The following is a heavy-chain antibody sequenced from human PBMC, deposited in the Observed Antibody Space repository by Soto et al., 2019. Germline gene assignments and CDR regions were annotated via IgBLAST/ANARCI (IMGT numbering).Heavy chain of an antibody. Sequence: GGSLRLSCAASGFTFSNAWMNWVRQAPGKGLEWVGRIKSKTDGGTTDYAAPVKGRFTISRDDSKNTLYLQMNSLKTEDTAVYYCTTGWLELPYYYYGMDVWGQGTTVTVSS. J-gene: IGHJ6*02. D-gene: IGHD1-7*01. CDR3: TTGWLELPYYYYGMDV. CDR1: GFTFSNAW. V-gene: IGHV3-15*07. CDR2: IKSKTDGGTT.